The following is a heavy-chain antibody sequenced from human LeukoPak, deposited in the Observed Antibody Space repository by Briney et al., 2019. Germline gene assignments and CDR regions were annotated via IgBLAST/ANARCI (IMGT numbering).Heavy chain of an antibody. D-gene: IGHD1-26*01. Sequence: GGSLRLSCAASGFTLSSYWMSWVRQAPGKGLEWVANIKYDGSEIDYVDSVKGRFTISRDNAKNSLYLQMNSLRAEDTAVYYCARDIVGGTRNYWGQGTLVTVSS. CDR1: GFTLSSYW. J-gene: IGHJ4*02. CDR3: ARDIVGGTRNY. V-gene: IGHV3-7*01. CDR2: IKYDGSEI.